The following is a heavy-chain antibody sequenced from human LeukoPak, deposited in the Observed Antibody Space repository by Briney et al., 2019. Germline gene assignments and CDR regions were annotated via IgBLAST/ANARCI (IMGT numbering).Heavy chain of an antibody. D-gene: IGHD6-13*01. J-gene: IGHJ4*02. CDR1: GGSISSYY. CDR2: IYYSGST. Sequence: SETLSLTCTVSGGSISSYYWSWIRQPPGKGLEWIGYIYYSGSTNYNPSLKSRVTISVDTSKNQFSLKLSSVTAADTAIYYCARETSSWYYFDYWGQGTLVTVSS. V-gene: IGHV4-59*01. CDR3: ARETSSWYYFDY.